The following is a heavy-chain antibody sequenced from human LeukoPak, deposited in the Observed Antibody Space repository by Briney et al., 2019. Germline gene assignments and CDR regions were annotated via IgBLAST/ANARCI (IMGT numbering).Heavy chain of an antibody. V-gene: IGHV1-24*01. D-gene: IGHD3-10*01. CDR1: VYTLTELS. J-gene: IGHJ4*02. CDR2: FDPEDGET. Sequence: ASVKASCKVSVYTLTELSMHWVRQAPGKGLEWMGGFDPEDGETIYAQKFQGRVTMTEDTSTDTAYMELSSLRSEDTAVYYCATHERLYYGSGSYSDYWGQGTLVTVSS. CDR3: ATHERLYYGSGSYSDY.